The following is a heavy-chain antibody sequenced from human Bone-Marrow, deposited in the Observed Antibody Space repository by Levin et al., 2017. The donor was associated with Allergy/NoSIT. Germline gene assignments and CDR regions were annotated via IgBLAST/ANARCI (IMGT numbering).Heavy chain of an antibody. CDR3: ARSVLVTAAGTTGDYFQH. D-gene: IGHD6-13*01. J-gene: IGHJ1*01. V-gene: IGHV1-2*06. Sequence: ASVKVSCKTSGYTFNVYYIHWVRQAPGQGLEWMGRINPNSGDTHYAPTFRGRVTMTRDTSTSTGYMDLSGLTSDDTAVYYCARSVLVTAAGTTGDYFQHWGQGTLVSVSS. CDR2: INPNSGDT. CDR1: GYTFNVYY.